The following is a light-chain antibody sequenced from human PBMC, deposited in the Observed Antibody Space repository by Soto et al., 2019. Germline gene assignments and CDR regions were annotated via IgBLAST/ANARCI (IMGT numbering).Light chain of an antibody. V-gene: IGKV1-5*03. CDR3: QQYKSYSRT. Sequence: PFTLSTSVGGRVTITRGASQSIGSLLAWYQKKPGKAPKLLIYKASSLESGVPSRFSGSGSGTELTINLSSLKPDDGETYYCQQYKSYSRTFGQGTKVDI. CDR2: KAS. J-gene: IGKJ1*01. CDR1: QSIGSL.